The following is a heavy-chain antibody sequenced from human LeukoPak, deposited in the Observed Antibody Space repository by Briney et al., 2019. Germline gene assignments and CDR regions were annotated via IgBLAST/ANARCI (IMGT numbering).Heavy chain of an antibody. D-gene: IGHD6-13*01. Sequence: PSETLSLTCTVSGGSISSGGYYWSWIRQHPGKGLEWIGYIYYSGSTYYNPSLKSRVTISVDTSKNQFSLKLISVTAADTAVYYCASLLGGPDLAAAGSYFDYWGQGTLVTVSS. J-gene: IGHJ4*02. CDR3: ASLLGGPDLAAAGSYFDY. V-gene: IGHV4-31*03. CDR2: IYYSGST. CDR1: GGSISSGGYY.